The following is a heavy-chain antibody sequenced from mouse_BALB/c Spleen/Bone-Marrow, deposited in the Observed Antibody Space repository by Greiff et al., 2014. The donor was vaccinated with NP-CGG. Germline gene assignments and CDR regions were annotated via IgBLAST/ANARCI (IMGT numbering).Heavy chain of an antibody. Sequence: QVQLQQSGTELVKPGASVKLSCKASGYTFTSYYMFWVKQRLGQGLEWIGEINPSNGGTVFNEKFKSKVTLTVDKSSSTAYIQLSGLTSEDSAVYYCIRSAGTGFAYWGQGTLVTVS. CDR2: INPSNGGT. D-gene: IGHD3-3*01. CDR1: GYTFTSYY. V-gene: IGHV1-53*01. CDR3: IRSAGTGFAY. J-gene: IGHJ3*01.